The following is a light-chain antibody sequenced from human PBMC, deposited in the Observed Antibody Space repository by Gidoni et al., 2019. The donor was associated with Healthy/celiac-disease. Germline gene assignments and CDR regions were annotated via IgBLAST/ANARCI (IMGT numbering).Light chain of an antibody. CDR2: QDS. CDR3: QAWDSSTNVV. Sequence: SYALTQPPSVSVSPGQTASITCSGDKLGDKYACLYQQKPGQSPVLVIYQDSKRPSGIPERFSGSNSGNTATLTISGTQAMDEADYYCQAWDSSTNVVFGGGTKLTVL. V-gene: IGLV3-1*01. J-gene: IGLJ2*01. CDR1: KLGDKY.